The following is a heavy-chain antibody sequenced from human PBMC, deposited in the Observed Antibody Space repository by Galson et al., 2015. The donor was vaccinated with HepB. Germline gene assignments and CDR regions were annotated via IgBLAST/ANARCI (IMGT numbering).Heavy chain of an antibody. CDR1: GYTFTGYY. CDR3: ARFSVEGGSSRERYNWFDP. Sequence: SVKVSCKASGYTFTGYYMHWVRQAPGQGLEWMGRINPNSGGTNYAQKFQGRVTMTRDTSISTAYMELSRLRSDDTAVYYCARFSVEGGSSRERYNWFDPWGQGTLVTVSS. D-gene: IGHD6-6*01. J-gene: IGHJ5*02. V-gene: IGHV1-2*06. CDR2: INPNSGGT.